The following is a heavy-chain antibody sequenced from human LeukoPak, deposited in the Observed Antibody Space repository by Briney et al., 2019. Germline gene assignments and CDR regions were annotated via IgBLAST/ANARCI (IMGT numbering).Heavy chain of an antibody. Sequence: SETLSLTCTVSRASINNYHWSWIRQPPGKGLEWIGTISDSGSNNYNTSLKSRVSFSEDTSKNYLSLNLTSVTVADTAVYYCARHSRRLGAAGTLDSWGLGTLVVVS. J-gene: IGHJ4*02. CDR3: ARHSRRLGAAGTLDS. CDR1: RASINNYH. CDR2: ISDSGSN. V-gene: IGHV4-59*01. D-gene: IGHD6-13*01.